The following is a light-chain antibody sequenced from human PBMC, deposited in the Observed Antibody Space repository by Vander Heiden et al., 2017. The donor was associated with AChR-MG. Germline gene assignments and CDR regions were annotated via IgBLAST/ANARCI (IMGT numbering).Light chain of an antibody. J-gene: IGKJ1*01. CDR3: QQYYSFPWT. V-gene: IGKV1D-8*01. CDR1: QGISSY. CDR2: AAS. Sequence: STTQSPSLLSASTGDKVTISCLMSQGISSYLAGYQQMPGKDPELLIYAASTLQSGVPSRFSGSGSGTYFTLTISCLQSEHFATYYCQQYYSFPWTFGQGTKVEIK.